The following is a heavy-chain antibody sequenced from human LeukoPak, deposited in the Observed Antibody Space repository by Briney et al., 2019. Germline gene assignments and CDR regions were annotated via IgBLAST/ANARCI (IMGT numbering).Heavy chain of an antibody. Sequence: GASVKVSCKASGYTFTSYGINWVRQAPGQGLEWMGWISAYNGDTNYAQKLQGRVTMTTDTSTSTAYMELRSLRSDDTAVYYCARSDILTGYYYMDVWGKGTTVTVSS. D-gene: IGHD3-9*01. J-gene: IGHJ6*03. CDR2: ISAYNGDT. V-gene: IGHV1-18*01. CDR3: ARSDILTGYYYMDV. CDR1: GYTFTSYG.